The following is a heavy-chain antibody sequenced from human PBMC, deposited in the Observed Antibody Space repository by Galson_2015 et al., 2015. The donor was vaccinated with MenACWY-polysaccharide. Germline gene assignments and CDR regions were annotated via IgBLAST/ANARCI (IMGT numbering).Heavy chain of an antibody. CDR3: ARVKNFDWLSMLDY. J-gene: IGHJ4*02. CDR1: GFTFSSYS. D-gene: IGHD3-9*01. Sequence: SLRLSCAASGFTFSSYSMNWVRQAPGKGLEWVSYISSSSSTIYYADSVKGRFTISRDNAKNSLYLQMNSLRDEDTAVYYCARVKNFDWLSMLDYWGQGTLVTVSS. CDR2: ISSSSSTI. V-gene: IGHV3-48*02.